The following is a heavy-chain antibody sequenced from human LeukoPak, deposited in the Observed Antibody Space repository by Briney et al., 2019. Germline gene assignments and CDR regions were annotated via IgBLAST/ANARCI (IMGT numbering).Heavy chain of an antibody. J-gene: IGHJ4*02. V-gene: IGHV3-30*04. CDR3: ARDGIPDIDGGWSVVY. CDR2: ISYDGSNK. CDR1: GFTFSSYA. Sequence: PGRSLRLSCAASGFTFSSYAMHWVRQAPGKGLEWVAVISYDGSNKYYADSVKGRFTISRDNSKNTLYLQMNSLRAEDTAVYYCARDGIPDIDGGWSVVYWGQGTLVTVSS. D-gene: IGHD6-19*01.